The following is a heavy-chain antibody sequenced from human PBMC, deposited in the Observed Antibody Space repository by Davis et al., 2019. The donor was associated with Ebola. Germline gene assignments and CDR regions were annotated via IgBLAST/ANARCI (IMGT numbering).Heavy chain of an antibody. J-gene: IGHJ4*02. V-gene: IGHV3-66*03. D-gene: IGHD4-23*01. Sequence: GESLKISCAASGFTINTNFMSWVRQAPGKGLEWVSVLYSRGTTYYADSVKGRFAVSRDSSKNTLYLQMNSLRAEDTAVYYCARAGFTVVTPVGYWGQGTLVTVSS. CDR1: GFTINTNF. CDR3: ARAGFTVVTPVGY. CDR2: LYSRGTT.